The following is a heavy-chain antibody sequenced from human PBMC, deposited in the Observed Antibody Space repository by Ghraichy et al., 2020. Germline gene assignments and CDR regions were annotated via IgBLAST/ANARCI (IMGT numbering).Heavy chain of an antibody. CDR3: AREPSGRGYYYYMDV. J-gene: IGHJ6*03. D-gene: IGHD3-3*01. CDR1: GFTFSSYW. Sequence: GESLNISCAASGFTFSSYWMSWVRQAPGKGLEWVANIKQDGSEKYYVDSVKGRFTISRDNAKNSLYLQMNSLRAEDTAVYYCAREPSGRGYYYYMDVWGKGTTVTVSS. CDR2: IKQDGSEK. V-gene: IGHV3-7*03.